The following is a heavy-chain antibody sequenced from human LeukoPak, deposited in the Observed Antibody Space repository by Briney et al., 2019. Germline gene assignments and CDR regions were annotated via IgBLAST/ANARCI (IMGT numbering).Heavy chain of an antibody. CDR3: AASIFSPYGDSSGYYAP. CDR2: IIPILGIA. V-gene: IGHV1-69*04. D-gene: IGHD3-22*01. Sequence: SVKVSCKASGGTFSSYAISWVRQAPGQGLEWMGRIIPILGIANYAQKFQGRVTITADKSTSTAYMELSSLRSEDTAVYYCAASIFSPYGDSSGYYAPWGQGTLVTVSS. CDR1: GGTFSSYA. J-gene: IGHJ5*02.